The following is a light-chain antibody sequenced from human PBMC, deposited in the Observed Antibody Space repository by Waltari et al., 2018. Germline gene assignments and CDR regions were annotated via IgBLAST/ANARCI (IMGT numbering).Light chain of an antibody. V-gene: IGKV3-20*01. CDR2: GAS. CDR1: QSVNSNY. Sequence: EIVLTQSPGTLSLSPGERATISCWASQSVNSNYLTWYQQKPGQAPRLLIYGASNRATGIPDRFSGSGSGTDFTLTISRLEPEDFAVYYCQQYGSSPCTFGQGTKLEIK. J-gene: IGKJ2*02. CDR3: QQYGSSPCT.